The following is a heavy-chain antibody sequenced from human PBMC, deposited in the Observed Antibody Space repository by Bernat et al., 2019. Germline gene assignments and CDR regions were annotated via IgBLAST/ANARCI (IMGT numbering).Heavy chain of an antibody. J-gene: IGHJ5*02. CDR1: GFTVSSNY. CDR3: ARALGYCSGGSCYSNWFDP. V-gene: IGHV3-53*01. Sequence: EVQLVESGGGLIQPGGSLRLSCAASGFTVSSNYMSWVRQAPGKGLEWVSVIYSGGSTYYADSVKGRFTISRGNSKNTLYLQMNSLRAEDTAVYYCARALGYCSGGSCYSNWFDPWGQGTLVTVSS. D-gene: IGHD2-15*01. CDR2: IYSGGST.